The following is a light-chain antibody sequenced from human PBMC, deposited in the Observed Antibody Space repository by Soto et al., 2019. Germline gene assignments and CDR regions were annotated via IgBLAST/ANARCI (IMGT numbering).Light chain of an antibody. CDR1: QSLNIW. CDR3: QQFEDFPRAII. J-gene: IGKJ5*01. V-gene: IGKV1-33*01. Sequence: DIQMTQSPSSLSASVGDRVTITCRASQSLNIWLAWYQQKPGKAPKLLIYDASNLETGVPSRFSGSGSGTDFTFTISSLQPEDIATYYCQQFEDFPRAIIFGQGTRLEIK. CDR2: DAS.